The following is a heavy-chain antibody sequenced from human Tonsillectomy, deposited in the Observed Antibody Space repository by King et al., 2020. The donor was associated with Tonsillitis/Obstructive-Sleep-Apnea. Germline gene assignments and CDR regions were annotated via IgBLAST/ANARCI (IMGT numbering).Heavy chain of an antibody. Sequence: QLAQSGAEVKKPGASVKVSCKASGYTFSSYGITWVRQAPGQGLEWMGWISVYNGNTNYAQNLQGRVTMTTDTSTRTAYMELRSLRSDDTAVYYCARSPRADYDFWSGFYSYYYYMDVWGKGTTVTVSS. V-gene: IGHV1-18*01. CDR1: GYTFSSYG. J-gene: IGHJ6*03. D-gene: IGHD3-3*01. CDR3: ARSPRADYDFWSGFYSYYYYMDV. CDR2: ISVYNGNT.